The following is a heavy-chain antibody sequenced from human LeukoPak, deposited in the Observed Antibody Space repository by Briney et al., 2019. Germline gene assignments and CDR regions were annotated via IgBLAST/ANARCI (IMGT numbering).Heavy chain of an antibody. J-gene: IGHJ6*03. CDR2: IIPIYGTP. Sequence: ASVKVSCKASGYTFNSYGISWVRQAPGQGLEWMGGIIPIYGTPHSAQKFQGRVTITTDESTSTAFMDLSSLRSEDTAVYYCARGKLGYYYYHMDAWGKGTTVTVSS. V-gene: IGHV1-69*05. CDR1: GYTFNSYG. D-gene: IGHD3-3*02. CDR3: ARGKLGYYYYHMDA.